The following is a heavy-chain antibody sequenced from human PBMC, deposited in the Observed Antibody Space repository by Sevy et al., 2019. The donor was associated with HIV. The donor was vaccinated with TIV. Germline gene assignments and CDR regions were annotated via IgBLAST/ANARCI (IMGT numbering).Heavy chain of an antibody. CDR1: GGIFSSYG. Sequence: ASVKVSCKASGGIFSSYGISWVRQAPGQGLEWMGGIIPIFDTPNYAQTFQGRVTISADESTSTAYMELSSLRSEDTAVYYCARYDYGDYVGWFDPWGQGTLVTVSS. J-gene: IGHJ5*02. V-gene: IGHV1-69*13. CDR2: IIPIFDTP. D-gene: IGHD4-17*01. CDR3: ARYDYGDYVGWFDP.